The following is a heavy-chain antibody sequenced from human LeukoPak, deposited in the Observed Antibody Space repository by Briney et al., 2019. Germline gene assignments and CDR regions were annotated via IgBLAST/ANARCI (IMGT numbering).Heavy chain of an antibody. CDR1: GGSISSSNHY. CDR3: ASHMAIDYYFDF. J-gene: IGHJ4*02. V-gene: IGHV4-39*01. D-gene: IGHD3-9*01. CDR2: IYYSGNT. Sequence: SETLSLTCTVSGGSISSSNHYWGWIRQPPGKGMEWIGSIYYSGNTHYNPSLESRVAISIDTSKNQFSLKLSSVTAADTATYYCASHMAIDYYFDFWGQGTLVTVSS.